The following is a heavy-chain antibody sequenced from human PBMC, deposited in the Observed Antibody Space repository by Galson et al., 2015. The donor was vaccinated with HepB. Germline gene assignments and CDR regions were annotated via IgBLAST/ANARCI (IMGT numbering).Heavy chain of an antibody. CDR3: ARDLRYFDWLPHCCYYGMDV. D-gene: IGHD3-9*01. V-gene: IGHV1-69*04. CDR1: GGTFSSYA. CDR2: IIPILGIA. Sequence: SVKVSCKASGGTFSSYAISWVRQAPGQGLEWMGRIIPILGIANYAQKFQGRVPITADKSTSTAYMELSSLRSEDTAVYYCARDLRYFDWLPHCCYYGMDVWGQGTTVTVSS. J-gene: IGHJ6*02.